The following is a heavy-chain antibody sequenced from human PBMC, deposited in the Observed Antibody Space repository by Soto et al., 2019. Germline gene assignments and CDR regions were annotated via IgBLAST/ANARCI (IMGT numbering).Heavy chain of an antibody. CDR2: IIPIFGTA. V-gene: IGHV1-69*13. D-gene: IGHD5-12*01. CDR1: GGTFSSYA. J-gene: IGHJ5*02. Sequence: SVKVSCKASGGTFSSYAISWVRQAPGQGLEWMGGIIPIFGTANYAQKFQGRVTITADESTSTAYMELSSLRSQDTAVYYCARCADGYNYWFDPWGQGTLVTVSS. CDR3: ARCADGYNYWFDP.